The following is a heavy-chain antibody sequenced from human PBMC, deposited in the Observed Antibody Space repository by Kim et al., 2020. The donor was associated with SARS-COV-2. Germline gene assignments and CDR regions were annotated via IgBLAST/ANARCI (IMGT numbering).Heavy chain of an antibody. J-gene: IGHJ4*02. CDR2: ISYDGSNK. CDR3: AVLVRDIVVVPAARPFDY. CDR1: GFTFSSYG. V-gene: IGHV3-30*03. D-gene: IGHD2-2*01. Sequence: GGSLRLSCAASGFTFSSYGMHWVRQAPGKGLEWVAVISYDGSNKYYADSVKGRFTISRDNSKNTLYLQMNSLRAEDTAVYYCAVLVRDIVVVPAARPFDYWGQGTLVTVSS.